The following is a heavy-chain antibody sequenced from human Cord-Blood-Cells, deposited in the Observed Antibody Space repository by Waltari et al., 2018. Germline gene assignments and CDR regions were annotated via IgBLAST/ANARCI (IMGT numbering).Heavy chain of an antibody. J-gene: IGHJ6*02. CDR2: INHSGST. CDR3: ARVVVVVITTLEYYYYGMDV. D-gene: IGHD3-22*01. V-gene: IGHV4-34*01. Sequence: QVQLQQRGAGLLKPSETLSLTCAVYGGSFSGYYWSWIRQPPGKRREWIGEINHSGSTNYNPSLKSRVTISVDTSKNQFSLKLSSVTAADTAVYYCARVVVVVITTLEYYYYGMDVWGQGTTVTVSS. CDR1: GGSFSGYY.